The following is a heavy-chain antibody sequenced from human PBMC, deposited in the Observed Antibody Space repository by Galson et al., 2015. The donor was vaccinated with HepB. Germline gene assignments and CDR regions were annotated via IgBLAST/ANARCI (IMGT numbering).Heavy chain of an antibody. CDR1: GDTFASYG. D-gene: IGHD5-18*01. J-gene: IGHJ5*02. CDR2: ISGYDGNT. CDR3: ARGYSYGSWFDP. Sequence: SVKVSCKASGDTFASYGVTWVRQAPGQGLEWMGWISGYDGNTKYAEKFQDRITLTTDTSTTMAYMELRRLRSDDTALYYCARGYSYGSWFDPWGQGTLVTVSS. V-gene: IGHV1-18*04.